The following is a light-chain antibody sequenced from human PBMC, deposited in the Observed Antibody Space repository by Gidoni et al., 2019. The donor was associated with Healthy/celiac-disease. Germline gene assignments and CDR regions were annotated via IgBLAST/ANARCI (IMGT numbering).Light chain of an antibody. Sequence: QSALTQPPSASGTPGPSVTISCTGTSSDVGGYNYVSWYQQHPGKAPKLMIYAGSKRPSGVPDRFSGSKSGNTASLTVSGLQAEDEADYYCSSYAGSNNFVFGTGTKVTVL. CDR2: AGS. V-gene: IGLV2-8*01. CDR1: SSDVGGYNY. CDR3: SSYAGSNNFV. J-gene: IGLJ1*01.